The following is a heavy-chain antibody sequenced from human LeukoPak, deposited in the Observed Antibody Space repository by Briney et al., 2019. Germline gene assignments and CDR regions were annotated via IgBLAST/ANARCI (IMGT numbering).Heavy chain of an antibody. CDR2: IYPGDSDT. Sequence: GASLQISCKGSGSIFTSYWIGWVRPLPGKGLEWMGIIYPGDSDTRYSPSFQGQVTISADKSISTAYLQWSSLKASDTAMYYCARSPGIAAPPGGWFDHWGQGTLVTVSS. J-gene: IGHJ5*02. D-gene: IGHD6-6*01. CDR3: ARSPGIAAPPGGWFDH. CDR1: GSIFTSYW. V-gene: IGHV5-51*01.